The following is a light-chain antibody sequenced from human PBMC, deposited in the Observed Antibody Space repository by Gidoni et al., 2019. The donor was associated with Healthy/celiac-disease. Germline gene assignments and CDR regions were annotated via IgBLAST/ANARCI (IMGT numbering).Light chain of an antibody. V-gene: IGKV4-1*01. CDR1: QSVLYSSNHKHY. Sequence: DIVLTQSPDSLAVSLGERATINCKSSQSVLYSSNHKHYLAWYQQKPGQPPKLLIYWASTRESGVPDRFSGSGSGTDFTLTISSLQAEDVAVYYCQQYYSTPYTFXQXTKLEIK. J-gene: IGKJ2*01. CDR3: QQYYSTPYT. CDR2: WAS.